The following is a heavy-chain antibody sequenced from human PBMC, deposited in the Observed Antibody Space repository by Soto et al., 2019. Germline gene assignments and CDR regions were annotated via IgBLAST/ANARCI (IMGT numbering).Heavy chain of an antibody. J-gene: IGHJ4*02. V-gene: IGHV3-7*01. CDR2: IKEAGRLK. Sequence: DVQLVESGGGLVQPGGSLRLSCAASGFYITNYWMTWVRQAPGKGPEWVANIKEAGRLKIYVDSVRGRFTIASDTAKNSVYLGMSPLRAEDTAVYYCMRDSYTAHCHTSCEDYWGQGTLVTVSS. CDR3: MRDSYTAHCHTSCEDY. D-gene: IGHD2-2*02. CDR1: GFYITNYW.